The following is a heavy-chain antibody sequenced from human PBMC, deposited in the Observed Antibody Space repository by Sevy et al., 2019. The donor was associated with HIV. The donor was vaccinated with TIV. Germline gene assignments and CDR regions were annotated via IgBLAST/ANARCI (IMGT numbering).Heavy chain of an antibody. V-gene: IGHV1-2*02. CDR3: ARDSAMVLGFYYYYYMDV. Sequence: ASVKVSCKASGYTFTGYYMHWVRQAPGQGLEWMGWINPNSGGTNYAQKFQGRVTMTRDTSISTAYMELSRLRSDDTAVYYCARDSAMVLGFYYYYYMDVWGKGTTVTVSS. J-gene: IGHJ6*03. CDR1: GYTFTGYY. D-gene: IGHD5-18*01. CDR2: INPNSGGT.